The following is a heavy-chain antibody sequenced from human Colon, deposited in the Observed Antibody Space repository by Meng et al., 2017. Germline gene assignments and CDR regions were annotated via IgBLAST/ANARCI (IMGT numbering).Heavy chain of an antibody. V-gene: IGHV4-4*02. D-gene: IGHD4-23*01. CDR3: ARHGGYYQDF. CDR2: IDHRGSA. CDR1: GAAVSVNSY. Sequence: GQWRESGPGLLKPSVTLSLACSVSGAAVSVNSYWSWVRQPPGRGLEWIGQIDHRGSAYYRPSLNSRVTMSLDKSRNQFSLRLTSVTAADTAVYYCARHGGYYQDFWGQGTLVTVSS. J-gene: IGHJ4*02.